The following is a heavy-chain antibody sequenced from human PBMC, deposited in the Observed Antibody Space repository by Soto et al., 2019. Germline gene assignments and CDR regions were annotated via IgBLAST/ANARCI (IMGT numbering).Heavy chain of an antibody. J-gene: IGHJ4*02. CDR2: ISYDGSNK. D-gene: IGHD6-13*01. V-gene: IGHV3-30*18. CDR1: GFTFSSNG. Sequence: QVQLVESGGGVVQPGRSLRLSCAASGFTFSSNGMHWVRQAPGKGLEWVAVISYDGSNKYYTDSVKGRFTISRDNSKNTLYLQMNSLSVEDMAVYYCAKDRSSSWSFDYWGQGTLVTVSS. CDR3: AKDRSSSWSFDY.